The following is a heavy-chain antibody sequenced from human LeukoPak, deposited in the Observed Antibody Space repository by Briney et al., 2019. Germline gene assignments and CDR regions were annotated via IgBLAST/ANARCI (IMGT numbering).Heavy chain of an antibody. CDR1: GFTFSSYA. CDR2: ISYDGSNK. CDR3: ARQLLFDY. D-gene: IGHD2-21*02. J-gene: IGHJ4*02. Sequence: PGGSLRLSCAASGFTFSSYAMHWVRQAPGKGLEWVAVISYDGSNKYYADSVKGRFTISRDNSKNTLYLQMNSLRAEDTAVYYCARQLLFDYWGQGTLVTVSS. V-gene: IGHV3-30-3*01.